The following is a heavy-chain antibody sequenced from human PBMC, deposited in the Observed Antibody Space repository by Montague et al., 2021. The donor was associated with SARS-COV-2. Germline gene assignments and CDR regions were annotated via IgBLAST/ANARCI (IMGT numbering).Heavy chain of an antibody. J-gene: IGHJ6*02. CDR2: IYKSGTT. D-gene: IGHD3-10*01. CDR3: ARDLGGIDV. Sequence: TLSLTCTVSGGSISYGGYYWNWIRQHPGKGLEWIGYIYKSGTTXYXPYIKSRVSLSVDTSKNQFSLNLRSATAADTAVYYCARDLGGIDVWGQGTTVIVSS. V-gene: IGHV4-31*03. CDR1: GGSISYGGYY.